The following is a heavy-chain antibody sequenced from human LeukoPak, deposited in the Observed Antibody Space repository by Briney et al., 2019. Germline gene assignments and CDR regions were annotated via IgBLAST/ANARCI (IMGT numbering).Heavy chain of an antibody. D-gene: IGHD3/OR15-3a*01. CDR3: AKFGRSSWSRVFDP. CDR1: GFTFSNYA. J-gene: IGHJ5*02. CDR2: ISGSGDDT. V-gene: IGHV3-23*01. Sequence: PGGSLRLSCAASGFTFSNYAMTWVRQAPGKGLEWVSVISGSGDDTYYADSVKGRFTISRDNSKNTLYLQMNSLRAEDTAVYYCAKFGRSSWSRVFDPWGQGTLVTVSS.